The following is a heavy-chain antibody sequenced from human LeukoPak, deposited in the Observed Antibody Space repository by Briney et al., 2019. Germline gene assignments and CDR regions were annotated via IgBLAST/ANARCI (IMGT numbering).Heavy chain of an antibody. V-gene: IGHV3-30*18. J-gene: IGHJ4*02. CDR1: GFTFSSHG. D-gene: IGHD6-19*01. Sequence: PGGSLRLSCAASGFTFSSHGMHWVRQAPGKGLGWVAVISYDGSNKYYADSVKGRFTISRDNSKNTLYLQMNSLRAEDTAVYYCAKEIGQWLVRYFDYWGQGTLVTVSS. CDR3: AKEIGQWLVRYFDY. CDR2: ISYDGSNK.